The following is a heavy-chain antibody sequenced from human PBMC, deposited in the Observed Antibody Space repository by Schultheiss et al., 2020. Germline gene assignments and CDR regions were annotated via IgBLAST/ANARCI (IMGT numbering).Heavy chain of an antibody. Sequence: GGSLRLSCAASGFTFSSYWMSWVRQAPGKGLEWVANIKQDGSEKYYVDSVKGRFTISRDNAKNSLYLQMNSLRAEDTAVYYCASIWGWSRRDGSVFDYWGQGTLVTVSS. V-gene: IGHV3-7*03. J-gene: IGHJ4*02. CDR2: IKQDGSEK. CDR1: GFTFSSYW. D-gene: IGHD7-27*01. CDR3: ASIWGWSRRDGSVFDY.